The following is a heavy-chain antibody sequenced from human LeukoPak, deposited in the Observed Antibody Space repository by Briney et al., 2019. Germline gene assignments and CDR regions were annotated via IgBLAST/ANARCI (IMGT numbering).Heavy chain of an antibody. Sequence: GGSLRLSCAASGFTFSTYWMHWVRQVPGKGLVWVPRIGTDGSSTSYTDSVRGRFTISRDNAKNTLYLQMNSLRAEDTAVYYCARVGGSPYFDYWGQGSLVTVSS. D-gene: IGHD1-26*01. CDR3: ARVGGSPYFDY. CDR2: IGTDGSST. V-gene: IGHV3-74*01. CDR1: GFTFSTYW. J-gene: IGHJ4*02.